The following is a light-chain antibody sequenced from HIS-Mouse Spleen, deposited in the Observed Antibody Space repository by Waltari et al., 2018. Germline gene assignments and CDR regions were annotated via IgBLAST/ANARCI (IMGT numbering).Light chain of an antibody. Sequence: EIVMQQSPATLSVSPGESATLPCRASQSVSSNLAWYQQKPGQAPRLLIYGASTRATGIPARFSGSGSGTEFTLTISSLQSEDFAVYYCQQYNNWPPYTFGQGTKLEIK. CDR2: GAS. CDR3: QQYNNWPPYT. CDR1: QSVSSN. J-gene: IGKJ2*01. V-gene: IGKV3-15*01.